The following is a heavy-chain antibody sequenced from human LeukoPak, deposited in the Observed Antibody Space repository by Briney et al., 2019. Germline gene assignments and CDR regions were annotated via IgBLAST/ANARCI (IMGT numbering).Heavy chain of an antibody. V-gene: IGHV3-21*01. CDR1: GFTFSSYS. CDR2: ISGSSSYI. J-gene: IGHJ6*02. CDR3: ARDRRIAAAGKYYYYYGMDV. Sequence: GGSLRLSCAASGFTFSSYSMNWVRQAPGKGLEWVSSISGSSSYIYYADSVKGRFTISRDNAKNSLYLQMNSLRAEDTAVYYCARDRRIAAAGKYYYYYGMDVWGQGTTVTVSS. D-gene: IGHD6-13*01.